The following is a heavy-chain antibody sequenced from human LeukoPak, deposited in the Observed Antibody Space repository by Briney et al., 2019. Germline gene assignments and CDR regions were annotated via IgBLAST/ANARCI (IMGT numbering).Heavy chain of an antibody. V-gene: IGHV3-33*01. CDR3: ARGSTYYDSSGQVPFDY. D-gene: IGHD3-22*01. Sequence: GGSLRLSCAASGFDLSTYAMHWVRQAPGKGLEWVAVIWFDESIKYYADAVKGRFTISRDNSKNTLYLQMNSLRAEDTAVYYCARGSTYYDSSGQVPFDYWGQGTLVTVSS. J-gene: IGHJ4*02. CDR2: IWFDESIK. CDR1: GFDLSTYA.